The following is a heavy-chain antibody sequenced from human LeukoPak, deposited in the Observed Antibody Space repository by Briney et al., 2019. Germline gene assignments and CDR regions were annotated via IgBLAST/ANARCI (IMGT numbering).Heavy chain of an antibody. CDR2: IKRETDGGTI. D-gene: IGHD3-22*01. V-gene: IGHV3-15*01. J-gene: IGHJ1*01. CDR1: GFTLNNAW. Sequence: GGSLRLSGAASGFTLNNAWMGWVRQAPGKGREWLGRIKRETDGGTIDYAAPVKGRFTISRDDPRNTLYLQMDSLKIEDTAVYYCTTDRYYDNSELQFQHWGQGTLVTVSS. CDR3: TTDRYYDNSELQFQH.